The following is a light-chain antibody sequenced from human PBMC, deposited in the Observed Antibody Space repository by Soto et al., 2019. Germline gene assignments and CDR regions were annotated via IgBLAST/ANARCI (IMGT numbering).Light chain of an antibody. J-gene: IGKJ1*01. Sequence: EIVLTQSPGTLSLSPGGRATLSCRASQSVSSNYLGWYQQKPGQAPRLIIYAASSRATGIPDRFSGSGSGTDFTLTISRLEPEDFAVYFCQQYGSSPWTFGQGTKVDIK. CDR1: QSVSSNY. CDR3: QQYGSSPWT. V-gene: IGKV3-20*01. CDR2: AAS.